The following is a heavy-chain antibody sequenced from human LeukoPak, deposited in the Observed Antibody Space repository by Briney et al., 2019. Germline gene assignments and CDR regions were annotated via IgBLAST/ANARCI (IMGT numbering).Heavy chain of an antibody. CDR1: GFIFDDYA. CDR3: GRDSGAGGYFYSYYMDV. Sequence: PGGSLRLSCAASGFIFDDYAMHWARQAPGKGLEWVSGINWNIDNIGYADSVKGRFTISRDNAKNSLYLQINSLRPEDTAVYYCGRDSGAGGYFYSYYMDVWGKGTTVTVSS. D-gene: IGHD7-27*01. CDR2: INWNIDNI. J-gene: IGHJ6*03. V-gene: IGHV3-9*01.